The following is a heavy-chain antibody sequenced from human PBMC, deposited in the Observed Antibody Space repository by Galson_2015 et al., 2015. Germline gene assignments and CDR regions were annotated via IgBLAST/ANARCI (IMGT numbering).Heavy chain of an antibody. CDR1: GFTFTSYA. J-gene: IGHJ4*02. V-gene: IGHV3-23*01. D-gene: IGHD1-26*01. CDR3: ANWPEGSPNYFDY. CDR2: ISASGGKT. Sequence: SLRLSCAASGFTFTSYAMTWARQAPGKGLEWVSSISASGGKTYYADSVKGRFTISRDNSRNMVYLQMNSLRVEDTAVYLCANWPEGSPNYFDYWGQGTLVTVSS.